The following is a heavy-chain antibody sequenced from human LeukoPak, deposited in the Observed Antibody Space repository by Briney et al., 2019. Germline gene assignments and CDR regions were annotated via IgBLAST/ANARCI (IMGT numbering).Heavy chain of an antibody. CDR2: ISYDGSNK. CDR1: GFTFSSYA. Sequence: GGSLRLSCAASGFTFSSYAMHRVRQAPGKGLEWVAVISYDGSNKYYADSVKGRFTISRDNSKNTLYLQMNSLRAEDTTVYYCAKGYSYGTDYWGQGTLVTVSS. D-gene: IGHD5-18*01. CDR3: AKGYSYGTDY. V-gene: IGHV3-30-3*01. J-gene: IGHJ4*02.